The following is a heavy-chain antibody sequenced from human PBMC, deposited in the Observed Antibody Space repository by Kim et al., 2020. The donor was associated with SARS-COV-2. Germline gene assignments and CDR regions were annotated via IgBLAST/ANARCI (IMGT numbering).Heavy chain of an antibody. CDR2: FDPEDGET. Sequence: ASVKVSCKVSGYTLTELSMHWVRQAPGKGLEWMGGFDPEDGETIYAQKFQGRVTMTEDTSTDTAYMELSSLRSEDTAVYYCATGVAVAGRSSDYYYYYGMGVWGQGTTVPVSS. D-gene: IGHD6-19*01. CDR1: GYTLTELS. CDR3: ATGVAVAGRSSDYYYYYGMGV. V-gene: IGHV1-24*01. J-gene: IGHJ6*02.